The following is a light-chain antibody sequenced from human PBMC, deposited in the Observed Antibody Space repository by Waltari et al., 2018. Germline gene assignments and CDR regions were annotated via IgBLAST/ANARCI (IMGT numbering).Light chain of an antibody. CDR1: ISDVGCYNY. J-gene: IGLJ2*01. CDR2: GVT. Sequence: QSAPTQPPSVSGSPGQSVTISCTGPISDVGCYNYVSWYQQHPVKAPKLNDYGVTNRPSGDCVCFSGSKSDNTASLTISGLQADDEADYYCCSDTTTGTWVFGGGTRLTVL. V-gene: IGLV2-14*01. CDR3: CSDTTTGTWV.